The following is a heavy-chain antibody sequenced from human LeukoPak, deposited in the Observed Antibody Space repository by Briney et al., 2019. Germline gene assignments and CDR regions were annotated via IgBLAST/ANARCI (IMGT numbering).Heavy chain of an antibody. CDR3: VRDLGGRSGH. CDR1: GFTFSSNW. CDR2: INEDGSTT. Sequence: GGSLRLSCAASGFTFSSNWMHWVRQAPGKGLVWVSRINEDGSTTNYADSVKGRSTIFRDNAKNTLYLQINSLRAEDTAVYYCVRDLGGRSGHWGQGTLVTVSS. D-gene: IGHD1-26*01. V-gene: IGHV3-74*01. J-gene: IGHJ4*02.